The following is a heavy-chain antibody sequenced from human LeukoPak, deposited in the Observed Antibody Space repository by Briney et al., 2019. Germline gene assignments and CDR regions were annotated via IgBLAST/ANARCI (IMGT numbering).Heavy chain of an antibody. CDR2: ISYDGSNK. J-gene: IGHJ4*02. D-gene: IGHD3-10*01. CDR1: GFTFSSYA. CDR3: AKDPYYYGSGSYGPDY. Sequence: TGGSLRLSCAASGFTFSSYAMSWVRQAPGKGLEWVAVISYDGSNKYYADSVKGRFTISRDNSKNTLYLQMNSLRAEDTAVYYCAKDPYYYGSGSYGPDYWGQGTLVTVSS. V-gene: IGHV3-30*18.